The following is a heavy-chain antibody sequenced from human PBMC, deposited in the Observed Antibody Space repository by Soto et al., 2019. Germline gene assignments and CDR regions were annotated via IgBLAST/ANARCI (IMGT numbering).Heavy chain of an antibody. CDR1: GGTFSSYA. V-gene: IGHV1-69*12. Sequence: QVQLVQSGAEVKKPGSSVKVSCKASGGTFSSYAISWVRQAPGQGLEWMGGIIPIFGPAKYAQKFQGRVTITADEATSTAYMELSSLRSEDTAVYYCARAKRADIVVVVAATLDAFDIWGQGTMVTVSS. D-gene: IGHD2-15*01. CDR3: ARAKRADIVVVVAATLDAFDI. J-gene: IGHJ3*02. CDR2: IIPIFGPA.